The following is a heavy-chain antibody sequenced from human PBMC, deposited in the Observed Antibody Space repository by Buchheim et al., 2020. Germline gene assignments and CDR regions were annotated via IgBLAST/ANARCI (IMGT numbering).Heavy chain of an antibody. CDR1: GFTFSDYW. Sequence: EVHLVESGGGLAQPGGSLSLSCAASGFTFSDYWMSWVRQAPGTGLEWVANIKQDGSEKYYVDSVKGRFIISRDNAKNSLYLQMNSLRAEDTAVYYCASSYGSGSYYVGYWGQGTL. V-gene: IGHV3-7*01. CDR2: IKQDGSEK. J-gene: IGHJ4*02. D-gene: IGHD3-10*01. CDR3: ASSYGSGSYYVGY.